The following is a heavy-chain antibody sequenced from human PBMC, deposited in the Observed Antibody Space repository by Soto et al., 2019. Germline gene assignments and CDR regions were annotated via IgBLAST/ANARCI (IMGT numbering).Heavy chain of an antibody. CDR1: GFSFSTYP. D-gene: IGHD3-22*01. CDR3: VKKRSYDRTNYDHFDY. J-gene: IGHJ4*02. Sequence: EVQLLESGGGLVQPGGSLRLSCATSGFSFSTYPMSWVRQAPGRGLEWVTAINANGRGTSYAASVKGRITILRDNSKNTLFLQMNSLRADDTAVYFCVKKRSYDRTNYDHFDYWGQGTLVTVSS. V-gene: IGHV3-23*01. CDR2: INANGRGT.